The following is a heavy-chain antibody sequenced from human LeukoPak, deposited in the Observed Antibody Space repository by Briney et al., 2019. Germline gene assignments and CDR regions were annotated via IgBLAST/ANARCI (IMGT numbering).Heavy chain of an antibody. J-gene: IGHJ4*02. CDR3: AKGSYYDSSGSFYFDY. CDR2: ISGSGDNT. CDR1: GFTFSSYA. Sequence: GGSLRLSCAASGFTFSSYAMSWVRQAPGKGLEWVSGISGSGDNTYYADPGKGRFTISRDNSKNTLYVQVNSLGTEDTAAYYCAKGSYYDSSGSFYFDYWGQGTLVTVSS. V-gene: IGHV3-23*01. D-gene: IGHD3-22*01.